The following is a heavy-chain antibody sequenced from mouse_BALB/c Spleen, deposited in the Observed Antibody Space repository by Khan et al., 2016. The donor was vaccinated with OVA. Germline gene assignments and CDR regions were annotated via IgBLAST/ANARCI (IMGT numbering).Heavy chain of an antibody. D-gene: IGHD1-1*01. CDR2: IHYSGST. Sequence: EVQLQESGPDLVKPSQSLSLTCTVTGYSITSGYSWHWIRQFPGNKLEWMGYIHYSGSTNYNPSLKSRISITRDTSKNQFFLQLNSVTTEDTDTYYCARRGTVVAPMDYWGQGTSVTVSS. CDR1: GYSITSGYS. CDR3: ARRGTVVAPMDY. J-gene: IGHJ4*01. V-gene: IGHV3-1*02.